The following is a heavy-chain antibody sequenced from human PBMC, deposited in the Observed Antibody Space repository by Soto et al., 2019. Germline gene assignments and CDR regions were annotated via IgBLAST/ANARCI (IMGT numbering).Heavy chain of an antibody. J-gene: IGHJ6*03. CDR1: GFTFSDYW. CDR2: IKRDGSTT. CDR3: ARRAINYYYEDV. V-gene: IGHV3-74*01. Sequence: EVQLVESGGGLVQPGGSLRLSCAASGFTFSDYWMHWVRQAPGKGLEWVSRIKRDGSTTNYADSVKGRFTISRDNAKNTLYLEMNSLRVEDTAEYYCARRAINYYYEDVWGKGTTVTVSS.